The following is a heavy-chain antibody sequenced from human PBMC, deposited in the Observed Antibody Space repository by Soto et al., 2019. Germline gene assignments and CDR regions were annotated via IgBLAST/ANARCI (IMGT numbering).Heavy chain of an antibody. D-gene: IGHD3-22*01. CDR3: VHTKRYYDTSGYSEDYFDF. V-gene: IGHV2-5*02. J-gene: IGHJ4*02. Sequence: QITLKESGPTLVKPTQTLTLTCTFSGFSLSTYAVGVGWVRQPPGKALEWLALIYWDDDKRHSPSLKNRLTTTTDTSKSQVFLTMTNMDPVDTATYYCVHTKRYYDTSGYSEDYFDFWGQGTLVTVSS. CDR2: IYWDDDK. CDR1: GFSLSTYAVG.